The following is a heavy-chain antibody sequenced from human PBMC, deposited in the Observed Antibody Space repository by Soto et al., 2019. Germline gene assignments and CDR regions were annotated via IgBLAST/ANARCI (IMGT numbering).Heavy chain of an antibody. D-gene: IGHD4-17*01. CDR3: AKDLVSLFNYGEGYYYYYGMDV. CDR2: ISGSGGST. V-gene: IGHV3-23*01. J-gene: IGHJ6*02. Sequence: WGSLRLSCAASGFTFSSYAMSWVRQAPGKGLEWVSAISGSGGSTYYADSVKGRFTISRDNSKNTLYLQMNSLRAEDTAVYYCAKDLVSLFNYGEGYYYYYGMDVWGQGTTVTVSS. CDR1: GFTFSSYA.